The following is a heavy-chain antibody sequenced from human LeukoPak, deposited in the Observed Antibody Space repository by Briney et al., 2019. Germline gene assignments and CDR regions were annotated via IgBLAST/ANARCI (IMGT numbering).Heavy chain of an antibody. Sequence: SQTLSLTCAISGDTVSSNSAAWNWIRHSPSIGLEWLVSTNNRSKWNTDYAVSVKTRITINPDTSKNQFSLQLNSVTPEDTAVYYCAIGIGLVAAGIFYYAIDVWGQGTTVTVSS. V-gene: IGHV6-1*01. J-gene: IGHJ6*02. D-gene: IGHD6-13*01. CDR3: AIGIGLVAAGIFYYAIDV. CDR1: GDTVSSNSAA. CDR2: TNNRSKWNT.